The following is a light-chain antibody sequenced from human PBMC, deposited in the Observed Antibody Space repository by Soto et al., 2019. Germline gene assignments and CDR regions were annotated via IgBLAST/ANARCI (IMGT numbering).Light chain of an antibody. J-gene: IGLJ1*01. CDR2: DVS. V-gene: IGLV2-11*01. CDR3: CSYAGSYTLV. Sequence: QSVLTQPRSVSGSPGQSVTISCTGTSSDVGGYNYVSWYQQYPGKAPKLMIYDVSKRPSGVPDRFSGSKSDNTASLTIAGLQAEDEADYYCCSYAGSYTLVFGTGTKLTVL. CDR1: SSDVGGYNY.